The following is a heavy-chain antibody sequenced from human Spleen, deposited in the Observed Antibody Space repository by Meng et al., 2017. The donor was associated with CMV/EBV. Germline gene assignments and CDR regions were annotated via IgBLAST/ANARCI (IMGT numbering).Heavy chain of an antibody. Sequence: GGSLRLSCAASGFTFSSYAMHWVRQAPGKGLEWVAVISYDGSNKYYADSVKGRFTISRDNSKNTLYLQMNSLRAEDTAVYYCARDLGQRGGAFDYWGQGTLVTVSS. J-gene: IGHJ4*02. CDR1: GFTFSSYA. CDR3: ARDLGQRGGAFDY. CDR2: ISYDGSNK. D-gene: IGHD3-10*01. V-gene: IGHV3-30*04.